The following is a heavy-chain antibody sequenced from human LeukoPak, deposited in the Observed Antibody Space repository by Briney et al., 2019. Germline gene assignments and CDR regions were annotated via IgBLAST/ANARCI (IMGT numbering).Heavy chain of an antibody. J-gene: IGHJ4*02. D-gene: IGHD5-12*01. CDR2: IRYDGSNK. CDR1: GFTFSSYG. V-gene: IGHV3-30*02. CDR3: AKVSDSGYDYLGY. Sequence: GRSLRLSCAASGFTFSSYGMHWVRQAPGKGLEWVAFIRYDGSNKYYADFVKGRFTISRDNSKNTLYLQMNSLRAEDTAVYYCAKVSDSGYDYLGYWGQGTLVTVSS.